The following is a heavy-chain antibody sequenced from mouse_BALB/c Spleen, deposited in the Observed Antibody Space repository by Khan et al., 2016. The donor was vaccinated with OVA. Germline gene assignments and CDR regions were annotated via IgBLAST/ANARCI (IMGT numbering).Heavy chain of an antibody. V-gene: IGHV9-3-1*01. D-gene: IGHD2-14*01. J-gene: IGHJ4*01. CDR3: ARVGYNGSIDY. Sequence: QIQLVQSGPELKKPGETVKISCKASGYTFTNYGMNWVKQAPGKGLKWMGWINTYTGEPTYADDFKGRFAFSLETSASTAYLQFNNLKNEDTATYFCARVGYNGSIDYWGQGTSVTVSS. CDR2: INTYTGEP. CDR1: GYTFTNYG.